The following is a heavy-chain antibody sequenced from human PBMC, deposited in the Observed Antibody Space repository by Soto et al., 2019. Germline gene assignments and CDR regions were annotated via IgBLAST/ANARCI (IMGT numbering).Heavy chain of an antibody. V-gene: IGHV1-18*01. Sequence: QVHLVQSGAEVKKPGASVKVSCQGSGYAFTTYGITWVRQAPGQALEWMGWISAHNGNTNYAQKLQGRVTVTRDTSTSPAYMELRSLRYDDAAVYYCARGRYGDYWGQGALVTVSS. CDR2: ISAHNGNT. CDR1: GYAFTTYG. CDR3: ARGRYGDY. D-gene: IGHD1-1*01. J-gene: IGHJ4*02.